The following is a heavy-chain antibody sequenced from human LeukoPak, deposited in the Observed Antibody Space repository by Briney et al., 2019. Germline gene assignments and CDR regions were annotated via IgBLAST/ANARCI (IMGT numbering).Heavy chain of an antibody. CDR1: GYTFTSYD. V-gene: IGHV1-8*01. D-gene: IGHD2-15*01. CDR2: MNPNSGNT. CDR3: ARGGDACSGGSCYPL. Sequence: ASVKVSCKASGYTFTSYDINWVRQATGQGLEWMGWMNPNSGNTGYAQKFQGRVTITADKSTSTAYMELSSLRSEDTAVYYCARGGDACSGGSCYPLWGQGTLVTVSS. J-gene: IGHJ4*02.